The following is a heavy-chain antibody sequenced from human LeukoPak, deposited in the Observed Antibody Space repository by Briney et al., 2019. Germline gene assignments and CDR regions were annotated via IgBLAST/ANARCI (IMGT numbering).Heavy chain of an antibody. D-gene: IGHD3-10*01. CDR2: IKSIDAGGAT. CDR1: GFTFSDAW. J-gene: IGHJ3*02. Sequence: PGGSLRLSCGASGFTFSDAWMSWVRQAPGKGLEWVGRIKSIDAGGATAYAAPVKGRFTISRDNSKNTLYLQMNSLRVEDTAVYYCVREAYYGSASDYNDAFEIWGQGTMVTVSS. V-gene: IGHV3-15*01. CDR3: VREAYYGSASDYNDAFEI.